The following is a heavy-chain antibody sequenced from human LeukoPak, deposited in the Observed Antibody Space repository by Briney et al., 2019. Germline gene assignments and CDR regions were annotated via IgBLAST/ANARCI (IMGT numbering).Heavy chain of an antibody. Sequence: GGSLRLSCAASGITFDDRGMRWVRQAPGKGLERVSGINWNGGSTAYADSVKGRFTISRDNAKKSLYMQMNSLRDEDTALYYCAREYASLGFDIWGQGTMVTVSS. V-gene: IGHV3-20*04. CDR3: AREYASLGFDI. CDR1: GITFDDRG. J-gene: IGHJ3*02. CDR2: INWNGGST. D-gene: IGHD7-27*01.